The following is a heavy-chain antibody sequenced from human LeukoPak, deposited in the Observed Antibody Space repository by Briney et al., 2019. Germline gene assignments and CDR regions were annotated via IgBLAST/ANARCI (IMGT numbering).Heavy chain of an antibody. Sequence: GGSLRLSCAAPGFTFSTYGMHWVRQAPGKGLEWVAFIPYDGSNKYYADSVKGRFTISRDISKNALYLQMNSLRAEDTAVYYCSPLAYCGGDCYLWGQGTLVTVSS. D-gene: IGHD2-21*02. CDR2: IPYDGSNK. CDR1: GFTFSTYG. J-gene: IGHJ4*02. V-gene: IGHV3-30*02. CDR3: SPLAYCGGDCYL.